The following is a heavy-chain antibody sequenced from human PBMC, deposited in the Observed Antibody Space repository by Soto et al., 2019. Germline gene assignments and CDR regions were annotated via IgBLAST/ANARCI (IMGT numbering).Heavy chain of an antibody. CDR3: ARGVGGYYYYGMDV. D-gene: IGHD2-15*01. CDR1: GFTFSSYD. CDR2: IYSGGST. J-gene: IGHJ6*02. V-gene: IGHV3-66*01. Sequence: GGSLRLSCAASGFTFSSYDMHWVRQATGKGLEWVSVIYSGGSTYYADSVKGRFTISRDNSKNTLYLQMNSLRAEDTAVYYCARGVGGYYYYGMDVWGQGTTVTVSS.